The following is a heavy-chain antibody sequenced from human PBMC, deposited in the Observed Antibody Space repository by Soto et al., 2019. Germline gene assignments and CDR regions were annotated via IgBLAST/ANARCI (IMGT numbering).Heavy chain of an antibody. CDR1: GGSISSGDYY. J-gene: IGHJ5*02. D-gene: IGHD2-21*02. V-gene: IGHV4-30-4*01. CDR2: IYYSGST. CDR3: ARSITYCGGDCYSAPVGFDP. Sequence: QVQLQESGPGLVKPSQTLSLTCTVSGGSISSGDYYWSWIRQPPGKGLEWIGYIYYSGSTYYNPSPTSLVTLSVPPSTTHSSLLLSSVTAADTAVYYCARSITYCGGDCYSAPVGFDPWGQGTLVTVSS.